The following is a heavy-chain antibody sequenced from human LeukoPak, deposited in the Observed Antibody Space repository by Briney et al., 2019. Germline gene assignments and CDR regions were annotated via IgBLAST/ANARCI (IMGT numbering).Heavy chain of an antibody. D-gene: IGHD3-10*01. V-gene: IGHV3-23*01. CDR3: AKYRGFGDSYDS. J-gene: IGHJ4*02. CDR2: ISGSGDRT. CDR1: GFPFSRND. Sequence: GGSLRLSCAASGFPFSRNDMSWVRQAPGKGLEWVSSISGSGDRTYYADSVKGRFTISRDTSKNTLYLGMNSLRVEDAAVYYCAKYRGFGDSYDSWGQGTLVTVSS.